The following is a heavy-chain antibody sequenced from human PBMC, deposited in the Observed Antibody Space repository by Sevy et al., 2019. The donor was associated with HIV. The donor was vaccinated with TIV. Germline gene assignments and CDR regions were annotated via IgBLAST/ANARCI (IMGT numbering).Heavy chain of an antibody. CDR3: ARDLGYSSGWYRNWFDP. CDR1: GGSISSYY. Sequence: SETLSLTCTVSGGSISSYYWSWIRQPAGKGLEWIGRIYTSGSTNYNPSLKSRVTMSVDTSKNQFSLKLRPVTAADTAVYYCARDLGYSSGWYRNWFDPWGQGTLVTVSS. V-gene: IGHV4-4*07. CDR2: IYTSGST. D-gene: IGHD6-19*01. J-gene: IGHJ5*02.